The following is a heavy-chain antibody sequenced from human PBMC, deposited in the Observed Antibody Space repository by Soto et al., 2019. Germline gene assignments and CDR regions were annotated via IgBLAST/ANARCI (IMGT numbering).Heavy chain of an antibody. CDR1: GYTFTSYG. V-gene: IGHV1-18*01. CDR2: ISAYNGNT. CDR3: ARDQGLPYYYYGMDV. J-gene: IGHJ6*02. Sequence: QVQLVQSGAEVKKPGASVKVSCKASGYTFTSYGISWVRQAPGQGLEWMGWISAYNGNTNYAQKLQGRVTMTTDTPTSTAYMELRSLRSDDTAVYYCARDQGLPYYYYGMDVWGQGTTVTVSS.